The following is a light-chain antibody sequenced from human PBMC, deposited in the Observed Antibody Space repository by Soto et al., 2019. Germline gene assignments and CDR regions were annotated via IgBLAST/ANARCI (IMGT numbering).Light chain of an antibody. CDR1: SSDVGSYNF. J-gene: IGLJ2*01. CDR3: CSYTSSSSLV. Sequence: QSVLTRPASVSGSPGQSITISCTGTSSDVGSYNFVSWYQQHPGKAPTLMIYEVIKRPSGISNRFSGSKSGNTASLTISGLQAEDEADYYCCSYTSSSSLVFGGGTQLTVL. V-gene: IGLV2-23*02. CDR2: EVI.